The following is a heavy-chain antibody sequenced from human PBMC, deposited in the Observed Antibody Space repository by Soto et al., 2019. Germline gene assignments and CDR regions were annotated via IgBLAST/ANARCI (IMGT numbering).Heavy chain of an antibody. CDR1: GFTFSDHY. D-gene: IGHD3-3*01. J-gene: IGHJ4*02. V-gene: IGHV3-72*01. CDR3: ARGSRTISGVIIDFDY. CDR2: TRDKVKSYTT. Sequence: PGGSLRLSCAVYGFTFSDHYVDWVRQAPGKXLEWVGRTRDKVKSYTTDYGASVKGRFTISRDDSKKSVYLHMNFLQTEDTAVYYCARGSRTISGVIIDFDYWGRVTLVTASS.